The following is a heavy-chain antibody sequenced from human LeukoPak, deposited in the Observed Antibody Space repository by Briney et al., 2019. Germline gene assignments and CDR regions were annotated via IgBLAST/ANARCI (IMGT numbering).Heavy chain of an antibody. CDR1: GGSFSGYY. Sequence: PSETLSLTCAVYGGSFSGYYWSWLRQPPGKGLEWIGEINHSGSTNYNPSLKSRVTISVDTSKNQFSLKLSSVTAADTAVYYCAREILNYYYYYYMDVWGKGTTVTVSS. CDR2: INHSGST. CDR3: AREILNYYYYYYMDV. V-gene: IGHV4-34*01. J-gene: IGHJ6*03.